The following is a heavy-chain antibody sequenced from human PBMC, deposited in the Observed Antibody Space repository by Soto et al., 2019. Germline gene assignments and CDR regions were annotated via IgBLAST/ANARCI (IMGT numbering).Heavy chain of an antibody. CDR2: IIPIFGTA. J-gene: IGHJ4*02. V-gene: IGHV1-69*01. CDR1: GGTFSSYA. CDR3: ATRPRLGYYYGSSGYYPFDY. D-gene: IGHD3-22*01. Sequence: QVQLVQSGAEVKKPGSSVKVSCKASGGTFSSYAISWVRQAPGQGLEWMGGIIPIFGTANYAQKFQGRVTITADESTSTAYVELSSLRSEGTAVYYCATRPRLGYYYGSSGYYPFDYWGQGTLVTVSS.